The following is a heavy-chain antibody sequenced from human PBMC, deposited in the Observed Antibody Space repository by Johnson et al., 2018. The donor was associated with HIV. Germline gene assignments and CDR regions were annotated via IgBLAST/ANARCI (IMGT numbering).Heavy chain of an antibody. CDR1: GFTFSSYG. CDR3: AKDVELHGAFDI. Sequence: QVQLVESGGGLVQPGRSLRLSCAASGFTFSSYGMHWVRQAPGKGLEWVAVIWYDGSNKYYADSVKGRFTISRDNSKNTLYLQMNSLRAEDTAVYYCAKDVELHGAFDIWGQGTMVTVSS. CDR2: IWYDGSNK. V-gene: IGHV3-33*06. D-gene: IGHD1-26*01. J-gene: IGHJ3*02.